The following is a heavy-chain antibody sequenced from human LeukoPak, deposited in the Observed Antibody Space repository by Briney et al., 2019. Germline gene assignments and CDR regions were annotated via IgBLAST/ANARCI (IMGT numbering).Heavy chain of an antibody. CDR2: INYDGST. Sequence: TGGSLRLSCAASGFTFSNYWMHWFRQAPGKGLVWVSRINYDGSTNYADSVKGRFTISRDNARNTLYMQMNSLRAEDTAVYYCVRGCSSTSCYPFDYWGQGTLVTVSS. CDR1: GFTFSNYW. J-gene: IGHJ4*02. CDR3: VRGCSSTSCYPFDY. D-gene: IGHD2-2*01. V-gene: IGHV3-74*01.